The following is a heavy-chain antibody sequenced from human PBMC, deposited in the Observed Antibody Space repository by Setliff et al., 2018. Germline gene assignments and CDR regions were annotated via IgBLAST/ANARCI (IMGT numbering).Heavy chain of an antibody. Sequence: ASVKVSCKASGYTFTSYAVTWVRQAPGQGLEWMGGISGYNGNTNYAQNLQGRVTITTDPSSRTAYMELRSLRSDDTAVYYCARDTSTRSAASDPSFNFDYWGQGSLVTVSS. V-gene: IGHV1-18*01. J-gene: IGHJ4*02. CDR3: ARDTSTRSAASDPSFNFDY. CDR2: ISGYNGNT. D-gene: IGHD5-12*01. CDR1: GYTFTSYA.